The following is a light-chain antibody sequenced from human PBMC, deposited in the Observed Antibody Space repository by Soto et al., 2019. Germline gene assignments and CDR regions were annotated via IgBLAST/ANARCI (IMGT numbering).Light chain of an antibody. CDR1: SSDVGGYNY. CDR2: DVS. V-gene: IGLV2-8*01. J-gene: IGLJ2*01. Sequence: QSVLTQPPSASGSPGQSVTISCTGTSSDVGGYNYVSWYQQHPGKAPKLMIYDVSKRPSGVPDRFSGSKSGNTASLTVSGLQAEDEADYCCRSYAGSLMVFGGGTKLTVL. CDR3: RSYAGSLMV.